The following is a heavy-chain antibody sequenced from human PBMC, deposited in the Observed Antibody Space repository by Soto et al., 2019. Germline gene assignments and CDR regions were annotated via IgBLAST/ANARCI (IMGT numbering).Heavy chain of an antibody. CDR3: ARPIVVVPVYYAVDV. J-gene: IGHJ6*02. CDR2: IYHSGST. Sequence: QMQLQESGSELVKPSQTLSLTCTVSGGSISSGGYSWSWIRQPPGKGLEWIGYIYHSGSTYYNPSLKSRVTISVDRSKNQFSLNLISVTAADTAVYYCARPIVVVPVYYAVDVWGQGTTVTVSS. D-gene: IGHD3-22*01. V-gene: IGHV4-30-2*01. CDR1: GGSISSGGYS.